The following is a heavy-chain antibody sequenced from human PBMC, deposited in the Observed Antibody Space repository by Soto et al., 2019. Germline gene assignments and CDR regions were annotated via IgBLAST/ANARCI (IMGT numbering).Heavy chain of an antibody. Sequence: QVQLQESGPGLVKPSETLSLTCTVSVSGGSVSTGVHYWSWIRQPPGKGLEWIGYIYYSGSTNYNPSLKSRVTRSVDTSKNQFSLKLTSVTAADTAAYYCARGYYTSWDWFDRWGRGTLVTVSS. D-gene: IGHD2-2*01. J-gene: IGHJ2*01. CDR3: ARGYYTSWDWFDR. V-gene: IGHV4-61*08. CDR2: IYYSGST. CDR1: GGSVSTGVHY.